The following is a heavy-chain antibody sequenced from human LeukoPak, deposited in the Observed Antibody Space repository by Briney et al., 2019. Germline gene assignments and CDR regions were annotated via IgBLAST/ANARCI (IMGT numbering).Heavy chain of an antibody. Sequence: GGSLRLSCAASRFTFSNYYMAWVRQAPGKGLEWVANIKQDGSEKYYGGSVKGRFTISRGNAKNSLYLQLNSLRVEDTAVYFCAGGYGFLIESWGQGTLVTVSS. CDR1: RFTFSNYY. J-gene: IGHJ4*02. D-gene: IGHD3-3*01. CDR3: AGGYGFLIES. CDR2: IKQDGSEK. V-gene: IGHV3-7*04.